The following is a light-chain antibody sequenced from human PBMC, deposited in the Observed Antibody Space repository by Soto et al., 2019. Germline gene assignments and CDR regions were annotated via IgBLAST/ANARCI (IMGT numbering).Light chain of an antibody. CDR1: QSVSSSY. CDR3: QQYGSSPV. Sequence: EIVLTQSPGTLSLSPGERATLSCRASQSVSSSYLAWYQQKPGQAPRLLIYGASSRATGIPDRFSGSGSGTDFTLTMSRLAPEDFAVYYCQQYGSSPVFGQGTKLEIK. V-gene: IGKV3-20*01. CDR2: GAS. J-gene: IGKJ2*01.